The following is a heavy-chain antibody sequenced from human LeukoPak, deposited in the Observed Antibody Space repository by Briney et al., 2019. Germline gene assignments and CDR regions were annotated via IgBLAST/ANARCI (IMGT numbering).Heavy chain of an antibody. V-gene: IGHV3-64*02. Sequence: QSGGSLRLSCVASGFDFSGYAMHWVRQAPGRGLEYVSAISSHGGSTYYVDSVKGRFTISRDNSRNTLYLQMGSLRAEDMAVYYCARDGCTTTACYDYWGQGTLVTVSS. CDR3: ARDGCTTTACYDY. J-gene: IGHJ4*02. D-gene: IGHD2-2*01. CDR2: ISSHGGST. CDR1: GFDFSGYA.